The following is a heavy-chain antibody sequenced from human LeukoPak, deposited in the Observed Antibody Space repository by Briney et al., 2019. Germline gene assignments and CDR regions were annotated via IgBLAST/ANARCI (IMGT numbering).Heavy chain of an antibody. CDR1: GGSISSYY. V-gene: IGHV4-59*01. Sequence: KPSETLSLTCTVSGGSISSYYWSWIRQPPGKGLEWIGYIYYSGSTNYNPSLKSRVTISVDTSKNQFSLKPSSVTAADTAVYYCARGTRVTIFGVAYNWFDPWGQGTLVTVSS. J-gene: IGHJ5*02. CDR2: IYYSGST. CDR3: ARGTRVTIFGVAYNWFDP. D-gene: IGHD3-3*01.